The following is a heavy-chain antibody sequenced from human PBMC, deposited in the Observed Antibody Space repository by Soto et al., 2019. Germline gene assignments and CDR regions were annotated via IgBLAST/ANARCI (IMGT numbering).Heavy chain of an antibody. CDR2: ISSSSSYI. J-gene: IGHJ3*02. CDR1: GFTFSSYS. CDR3: ARAGDWGSDAFDI. V-gene: IGHV3-21*01. Sequence: GGSLRLSCAASGFTFSSYSMNWVRQAPGKGLEWVSSISSSSSYIYYVDTVKGRFTISRDNAKNSLYLQMNSLRAEDAAVYYCARAGDWGSDAFDIWGQGTMVTVSS. D-gene: IGHD3-16*01.